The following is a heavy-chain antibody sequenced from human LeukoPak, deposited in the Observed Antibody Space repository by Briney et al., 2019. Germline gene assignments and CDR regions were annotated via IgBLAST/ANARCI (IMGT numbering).Heavy chain of an antibody. CDR2: IKSKTDGGTT. Sequence: GGSLRLSCAASGFTFSNAWMSWVRQAPGKGLEWVGRIKSKTDGGTTDYAAPVKGRFTISRDDSKNTLYLQMNSLKTEDTAVYYCTTDRGCYDFWSGYGDWGQGTLVTVSS. CDR1: GFTFSNAW. CDR3: TTDRGCYDFWSGYGD. V-gene: IGHV3-15*01. D-gene: IGHD3-3*01. J-gene: IGHJ4*02.